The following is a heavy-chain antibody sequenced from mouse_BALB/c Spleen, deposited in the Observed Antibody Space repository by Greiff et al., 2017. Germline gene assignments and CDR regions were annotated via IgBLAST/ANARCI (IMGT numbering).Heavy chain of an antibody. D-gene: IGHD2-2*01. CDR2: INSDGGST. V-gene: IGHV5-2*01. CDR1: EYEFPSHD. J-gene: IGHJ3*01. Sequence: EVKLQESGGGLVQPGESLKLSCESNEYEFPSHDMSWVRKTPEKRLELVAAINSDGGSTYYPDTMERRFIISRDNTKKTLYLQMSSLRSEDTALYYCARQGGYDGAYAYWGQGTLVTVSA. CDR3: ARQGGYDGAYAY.